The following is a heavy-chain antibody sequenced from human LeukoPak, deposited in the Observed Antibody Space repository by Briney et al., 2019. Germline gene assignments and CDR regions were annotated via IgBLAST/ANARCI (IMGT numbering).Heavy chain of an antibody. CDR2: INHSGST. Sequence: SETLSLTCAVYGGSFSGYYWSWIRQPPGKGLEWIGEINHSGSTNYNPSLKSRVTISVDTSKNQFSLKLSSVTAADTAVYYCARAPEMATIGGYYYYMDVWGKGTTVTVSS. CDR1: GGSFSGYY. V-gene: IGHV4-34*01. J-gene: IGHJ6*03. D-gene: IGHD5-24*01. CDR3: ARAPEMATIGGYYYYMDV.